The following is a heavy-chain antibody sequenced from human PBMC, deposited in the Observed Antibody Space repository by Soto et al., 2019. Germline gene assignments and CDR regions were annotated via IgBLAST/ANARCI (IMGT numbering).Heavy chain of an antibody. Sequence: SGGSLRLSCAASGFTFSNAWMSWVRQAPGKGLEWVGRIKSKTDGGTTDYAAPVKGRFTISRDDSKNTLYLQMNSLKTEDTAVYYCTTDVSVATITGYWGQGTLVTVSS. CDR3: TTDVSVATITGY. V-gene: IGHV3-15*01. D-gene: IGHD5-12*01. J-gene: IGHJ4*02. CDR1: GFTFSNAW. CDR2: IKSKTDGGTT.